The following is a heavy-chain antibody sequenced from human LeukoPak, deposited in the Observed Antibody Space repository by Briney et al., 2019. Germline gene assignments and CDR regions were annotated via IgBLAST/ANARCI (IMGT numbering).Heavy chain of an antibody. V-gene: IGHV3-48*01. J-gene: IGHJ6*03. CDR3: ARGVDNYYHYYMDV. D-gene: IGHD5-12*01. CDR1: GFSFSRYS. Sequence: PGGSLRLSCAASGFSFSRYSMNWVRQAPGKGLEWISYISTSSATMYYTDSVKGRFTISRDNAKNTLYLQMNSLRAEDTAVYYCARGVDNYYHYYMDVWGKGTTVTISS. CDR2: ISTSSATM.